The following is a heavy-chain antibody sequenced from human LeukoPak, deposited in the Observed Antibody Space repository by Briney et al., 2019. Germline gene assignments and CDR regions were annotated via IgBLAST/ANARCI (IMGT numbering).Heavy chain of an antibody. CDR3: ARAAPYYYDSSGYYSFDY. V-gene: IGHV4-4*07. CDR2: IYTSGST. CDR1: GGSISSYY. Sequence: SETLSLTCTVSGGSISSYYWSWIRQPAGKGLEWIGRIYTSGSTNYNPSLKSRVTISVDTSKNQFSLKLSSVTAADTAVYYCARAAPYYYDSSGYYSFDYWGQGTLVTVSS. D-gene: IGHD3-22*01. J-gene: IGHJ4*02.